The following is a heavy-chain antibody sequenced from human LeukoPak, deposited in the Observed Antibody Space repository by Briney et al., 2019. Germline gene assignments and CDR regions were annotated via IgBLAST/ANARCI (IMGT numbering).Heavy chain of an antibody. Sequence: GGSLRLTCAASGYTFNNYAMYWFRQTPGGKLVEWSFIGISSGPLLYADSVKGRFTISRDNAKASVYLQVNRLRAEDTAVYYCARAKGYTSSYSFDYWGQGILVTVSS. J-gene: IGHJ4*02. CDR1: GYTFNNYA. V-gene: IGHV3-48*04. CDR2: IGISSGPL. D-gene: IGHD3-10*01. CDR3: ARAKGYTSSYSFDY.